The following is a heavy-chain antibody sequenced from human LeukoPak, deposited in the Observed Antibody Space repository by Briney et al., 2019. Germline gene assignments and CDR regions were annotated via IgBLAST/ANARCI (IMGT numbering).Heavy chain of an antibody. CDR2: ISAYNGNT. V-gene: IGHV1-18*01. Sequence: GASVKVSCKASGYTFTSYGISWVRQAPGQGVEWMGWISAYNGNTNYAQKLQGRVTMTTDTSTSTAYMELRSLRSDDTAVYYCARAGYCSGGSCYMDWFDPWGQGTLVTVSS. J-gene: IGHJ5*02. CDR1: GYTFTSYG. D-gene: IGHD2-15*01. CDR3: ARAGYCSGGSCYMDWFDP.